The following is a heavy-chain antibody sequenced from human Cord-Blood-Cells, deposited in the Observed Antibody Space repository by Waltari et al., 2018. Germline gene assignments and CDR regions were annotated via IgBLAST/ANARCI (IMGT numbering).Heavy chain of an antibody. V-gene: IGHV4-4*07. CDR2: IYTSGST. D-gene: IGHD3-22*01. Sequence: QVQLQESGPGLVKPSETLSLTCTVSGGSISSYYWSWIRQPAGKGLEWIGRIYTSGSTNYTPSLKSRVTRSVDTSKNQFSLKLSSVTAADTAVYYCARAINSSGYYAFDIWGQGTMVTVSS. J-gene: IGHJ3*02. CDR3: ARAINSSGYYAFDI. CDR1: GGSISSYY.